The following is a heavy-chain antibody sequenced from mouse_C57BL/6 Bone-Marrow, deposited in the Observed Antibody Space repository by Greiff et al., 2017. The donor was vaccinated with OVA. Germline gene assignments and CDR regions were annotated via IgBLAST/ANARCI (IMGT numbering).Heavy chain of an antibody. Sequence: VQLQESGPELVKPGASVKISCKASGYAFSSSWMNWVKQRPGKGLEWIGRIYPGDGDTNYNGKFKGKATLTADKTSSTAYMQLSSLTSEDSAVYFCAREITTVVADYWGQGTTLTVSS. CDR2: IYPGDGDT. CDR1: GYAFSSSW. V-gene: IGHV1-82*01. D-gene: IGHD1-1*01. J-gene: IGHJ2*01. CDR3: AREITTVVADY.